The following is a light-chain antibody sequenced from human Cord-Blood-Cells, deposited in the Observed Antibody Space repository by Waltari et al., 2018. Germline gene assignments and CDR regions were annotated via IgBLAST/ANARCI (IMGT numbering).Light chain of an antibody. Sequence: IQMTQSPSSPSASVRDRVTITCRARQSISSYLNWYQQKPRKAPKLLIYAASSLQSGVPSRFSGSGSGTEITLTSSSRQPEDFATYYCQQFYSTLTFGQGTKVEIK. CDR2: AAS. CDR1: QSISSY. J-gene: IGKJ1*01. V-gene: IGKV1-39*01. CDR3: QQFYSTLT.